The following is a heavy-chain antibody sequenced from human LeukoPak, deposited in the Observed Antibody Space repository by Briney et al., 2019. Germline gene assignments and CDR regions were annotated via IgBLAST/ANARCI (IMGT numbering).Heavy chain of an antibody. CDR1: GYSISSGYY. CDR2: IYHSGST. CDR3: ARRKSGVEAIDY. V-gene: IGHV4-38-2*02. J-gene: IGHJ4*02. Sequence: PSETLSLTCTVSGYSISSGYYWGWIRQPPGKGLEWIGSIYHSGSTYYNPSLKSRVTISVDTSKNQFSLKLSSVTAADTAVYYCARRKSGVEAIDYWGQGTLVTVSS. D-gene: IGHD1-26*01.